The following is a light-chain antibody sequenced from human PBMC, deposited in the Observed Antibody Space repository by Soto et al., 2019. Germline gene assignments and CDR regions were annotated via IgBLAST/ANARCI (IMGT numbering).Light chain of an antibody. J-gene: IGKJ1*01. Sequence: EMVMTQSPATLSVSLGERATLSCRASQSVRTKLVWYQQKPGQAPRLLIYGASTRATGIPARFSGSGSGTEFTLTISNLQSADFAVYYCQQHDQGWTFGQGTKVEIK. CDR3: QQHDQGWT. CDR1: QSVRTK. CDR2: GAS. V-gene: IGKV3-15*01.